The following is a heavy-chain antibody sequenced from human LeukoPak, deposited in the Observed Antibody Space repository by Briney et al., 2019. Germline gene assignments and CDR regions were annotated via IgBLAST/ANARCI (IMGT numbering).Heavy chain of an antibody. CDR2: ISGGSNYI. CDR1: GFTFSSYS. J-gene: IGHJ4*02. CDR3: ARDYLNSWYVVIDY. V-gene: IGHV3-21*01. D-gene: IGHD6-13*01. Sequence: GGSLRLSCTASGFTFSSYSMNWVRQAPGKGLEWVSSISGGSNYIYYADSVKGRFTISRDNAKNSLYLQMNSLRAEGTAVYYCARDYLNSWYVVIDYWGQGTLVTVSS.